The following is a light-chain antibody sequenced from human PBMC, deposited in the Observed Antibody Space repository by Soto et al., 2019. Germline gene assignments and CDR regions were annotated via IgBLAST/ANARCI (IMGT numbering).Light chain of an antibody. Sequence: EIVLTQSPATLSSFPGDRVTLSCRASQYINTSLAWYQHRPGQAHRLLIYQTSIRAAGIPARFSASGSGTDFTLTISDVQPEDFALYYCHQRQSWPRTFGQGTKVDI. CDR2: QTS. V-gene: IGKV3-11*01. CDR3: HQRQSWPRT. CDR1: QYINTS. J-gene: IGKJ1*01.